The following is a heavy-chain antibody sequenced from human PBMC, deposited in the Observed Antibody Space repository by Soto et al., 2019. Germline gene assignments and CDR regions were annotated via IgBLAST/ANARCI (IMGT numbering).Heavy chain of an antibody. CDR1: GGSISSGGYS. CDR3: ARVPSP. CDR2: IYYSGST. Sequence: SETLSLTCAVSGGSISSGGYSWSWIRQPPGKGLEGIGYIYYSGSTNYNPSLKSRVTISVDTSKNQFSLKLSSVTAADTAVYYCARVPSPWGQGTLVTVSS. J-gene: IGHJ5*02. V-gene: IGHV4-30-2*01.